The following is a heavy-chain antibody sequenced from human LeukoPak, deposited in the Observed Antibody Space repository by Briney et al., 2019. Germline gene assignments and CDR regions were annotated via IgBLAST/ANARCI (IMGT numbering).Heavy chain of an antibody. CDR3: ARDCGGDCYEAFDI. V-gene: IGHV3-33*01. CDR2: IWYDGSNK. D-gene: IGHD2-21*02. CDR1: GFTFSSYG. Sequence: GRSLRLSCAASGFTFSSYGMHWVRQAPGKGLEWVAVIWYDGSNKYYADSVKGRFTISRDNSKNTLYLQMNSLRAEDTAVYYCARDCGGDCYEAFDIWGQGTMVTVSS. J-gene: IGHJ3*02.